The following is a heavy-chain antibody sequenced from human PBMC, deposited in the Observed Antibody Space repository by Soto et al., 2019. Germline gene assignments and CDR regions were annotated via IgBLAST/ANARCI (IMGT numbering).Heavy chain of an antibody. J-gene: IGHJ4*02. V-gene: IGHV1-69*02. CDR1: GGTFSSYT. Sequence: SVKVSCKASGGTFSSYTISWVRQAPGQGLEWMGRIIPILGIANYAQKFQGRVTITADKSTSTAYMELSSLRSEDTAVYYCARGLYGGYAGYYFDYWGQGTLVTVSS. D-gene: IGHD5-12*01. CDR2: IIPILGIA. CDR3: ARGLYGGYAGYYFDY.